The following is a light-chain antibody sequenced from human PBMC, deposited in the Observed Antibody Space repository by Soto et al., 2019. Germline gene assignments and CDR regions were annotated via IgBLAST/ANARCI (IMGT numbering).Light chain of an antibody. J-gene: IGKJ1*01. CDR3: QQYNTYPWT. Sequence: DIQMTQSPSTLSASVGDRVTITCRASQSISSWLAWYQQKPGKAPKLLIYKASSVETGVPSRFSGGGSGTEFTLTISSLQPDDFATYYGQQYNTYPWTFGQGTKVEIK. V-gene: IGKV1-5*03. CDR2: KAS. CDR1: QSISSW.